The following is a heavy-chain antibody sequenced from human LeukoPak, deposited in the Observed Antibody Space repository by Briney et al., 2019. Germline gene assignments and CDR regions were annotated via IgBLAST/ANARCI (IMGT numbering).Heavy chain of an antibody. D-gene: IGHD1-7*01. V-gene: IGHV3-7*01. Sequence: GGSLRLSCAASGFTFSNYWMSWVRQAPGKGLEWVANMKEDGSEKYYVDSVKGRFTISRDNAKNSLYLQMNSLRAEDTAVYYCARDDDWNYEDYWGQGTLVTVSS. J-gene: IGHJ4*02. CDR1: GFTFSNYW. CDR2: MKEDGSEK. CDR3: ARDDDWNYEDY.